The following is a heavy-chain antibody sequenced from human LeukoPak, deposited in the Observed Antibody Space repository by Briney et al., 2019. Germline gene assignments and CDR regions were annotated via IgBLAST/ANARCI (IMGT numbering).Heavy chain of an antibody. CDR3: AKAELLWFGELSANYFDY. J-gene: IGHJ4*02. CDR2: ISSSSSYI. V-gene: IGHV3-11*06. D-gene: IGHD3-10*01. CDR1: GFTFSDYY. Sequence: GGSLRLSCAASGFTFSDYYMSWIRQAPGKGLEWVSSISSSSSYIYYADSVKGRFTISRDNAKNSLYLQMNSLRAEDTAVYYCAKAELLWFGELSANYFDYWGQGTLVTVSS.